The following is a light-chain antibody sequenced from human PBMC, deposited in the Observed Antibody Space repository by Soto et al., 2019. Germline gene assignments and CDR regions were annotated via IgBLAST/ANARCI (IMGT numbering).Light chain of an antibody. CDR1: SSDVGSYYF. J-gene: IGLJ1*01. V-gene: IGLV2-11*01. CDR2: DVT. Sequence: QSVLTQPRSVSWSPGHSVTISCTGTSSDVGSYYFVSWYQQHPGKAPKIIIYDVTKRPSGVPDRFSGSKSGNTASLTISGLQAEDEADYYCCSYAGSYNNVFGTGTKVTVL. CDR3: CSYAGSYNNV.